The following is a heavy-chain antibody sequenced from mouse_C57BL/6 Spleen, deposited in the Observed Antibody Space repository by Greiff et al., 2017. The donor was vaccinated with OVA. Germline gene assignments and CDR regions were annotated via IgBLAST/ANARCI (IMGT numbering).Heavy chain of an antibody. CDR2: ILPGSGST. CDR3: AYICAIEGYFAY. D-gene: IGHD1-3*01. V-gene: IGHV1-9*01. J-gene: IGHJ2*01. CDR1: GYTFTGYW. Sequence: QVQLQQSGAELMKPGASVKLSCKATGYTFTGYWITWVKQRPGQGLEWIGEILPGSGSTNYNEKFKGKATFTADTSSNTAYMQLSSLTTEDSAVYYCAYICAIEGYFAYWGQGTPLTVSA.